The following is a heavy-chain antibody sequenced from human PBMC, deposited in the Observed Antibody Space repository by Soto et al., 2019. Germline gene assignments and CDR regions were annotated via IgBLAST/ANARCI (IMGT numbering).Heavy chain of an antibody. CDR1: GFTFSGYA. D-gene: IGHD3-10*01. CDR3: AKAPPPLLWFGELLYYYFDY. Sequence: GGSLRLSCAASGFTFSGYAMSWVRQAPGKGLEWVSAISGSGGSTYYADSVKGRFTISRDNSKNTLYLQMNSLRAEDTAVYYCAKAPPPLLWFGELLYYYFDYWGQGTLVTVSS. CDR2: ISGSGGST. V-gene: IGHV3-23*01. J-gene: IGHJ4*02.